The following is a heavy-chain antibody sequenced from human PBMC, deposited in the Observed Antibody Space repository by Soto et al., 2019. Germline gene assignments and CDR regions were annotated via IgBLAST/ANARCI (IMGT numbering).Heavy chain of an antibody. Sequence: GSLRLSCXASRFTFSSYAITWVLQTPWKWLELVSGIGGSGDSTYYADSVKGRFTISRDNSKDTLYLQMNSLRVEDTAVYHCAKASGSSSLLGFEYWGQGTPVTVSS. V-gene: IGHV3-23*01. CDR3: AKASGSSSLLGFEY. CDR1: RFTFSSYA. D-gene: IGHD6-6*01. CDR2: IGGSGDST. J-gene: IGHJ4*02.